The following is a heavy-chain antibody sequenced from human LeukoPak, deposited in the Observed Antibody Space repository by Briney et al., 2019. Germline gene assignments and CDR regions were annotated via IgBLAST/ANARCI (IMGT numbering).Heavy chain of an antibody. D-gene: IGHD3-9*01. CDR2: INPHSGGT. Sequence: ASVKVSCKASGYTFTGYYMHWVRQAPGQGLECMGWINPHSGGTNYAQKFQGRVTMTRDTSISTAYMELSRLRSDDTAVYYCARSPHILTGENFDYWGQGTLLTVSS. CDR1: GYTFTGYY. J-gene: IGHJ4*02. V-gene: IGHV1-2*02. CDR3: ARSPHILTGENFDY.